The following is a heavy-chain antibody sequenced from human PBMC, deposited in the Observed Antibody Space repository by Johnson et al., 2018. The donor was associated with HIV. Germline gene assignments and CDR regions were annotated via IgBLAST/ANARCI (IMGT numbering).Heavy chain of an antibody. CDR1: GFTFSNAW. J-gene: IGHJ3*02. Sequence: VLLVESGGGLVQPGGSLRLSCAASGFTFSNAWMSWVRQAPGKGLEWVGRIKSKTDGGTTDYAAPVKGRFTISRDDSKNTLYLQMNSLKTEDTAVYYCTTGLSSGKGAFDIWGQGTMVTVSS. V-gene: IGHV3-15*01. CDR3: TTGLSSGKGAFDI. CDR2: IKSKTDGGTT. D-gene: IGHD5-12*01.